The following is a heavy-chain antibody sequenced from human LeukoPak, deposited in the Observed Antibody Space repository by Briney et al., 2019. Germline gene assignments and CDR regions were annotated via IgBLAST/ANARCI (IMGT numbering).Heavy chain of an antibody. D-gene: IGHD3-10*01. J-gene: IGHJ4*02. V-gene: IGHV4-31*03. CDR2: IYYSGST. Sequence: SETLSLTCTVSGGSISSGGYYWSWIRQHPGKGLEWIGYIYYSGSTHYNPSLKSRVTISVDTSKNQFSLKLSSVTAADTAVYYCAATYYYGSGSISIWGQGTLVTVSS. CDR3: AATYYYGSGSISI. CDR1: GGSISSGGYY.